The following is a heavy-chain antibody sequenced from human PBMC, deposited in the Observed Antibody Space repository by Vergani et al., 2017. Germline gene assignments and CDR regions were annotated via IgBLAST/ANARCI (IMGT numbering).Heavy chain of an antibody. Sequence: QVQLVQSGAEVKKPGASVKVSCKVSGYTLTELSMHWVRQAPGKGLEWMGWINTYNGNTNYAQKLQGRVIMTTDTSTSIAYMELRSLRSDDTAVYYCVRDDATVTRGDFWSQGTLVTVSS. J-gene: IGHJ4*02. CDR2: INTYNGNT. CDR3: VRDDATVTRGDF. V-gene: IGHV1-18*01. D-gene: IGHD4-17*01. CDR1: GYTLTELS.